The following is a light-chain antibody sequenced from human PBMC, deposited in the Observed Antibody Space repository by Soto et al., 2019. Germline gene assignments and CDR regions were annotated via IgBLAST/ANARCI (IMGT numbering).Light chain of an antibody. J-gene: IGLJ1*01. CDR3: CSYAGSYTYV. Sequence: QSALTQPRSVSGSPGQSVTISCTGTSSDVGGYNYVSWYQQHPGKAPKLMIYDVSTRPSGVPDRFSGSKSDNTASLTISGLQAEDEADYYCCSYAGSYTYVFGTGTKLTV. CDR2: DVS. V-gene: IGLV2-11*01. CDR1: SSDVGGYNY.